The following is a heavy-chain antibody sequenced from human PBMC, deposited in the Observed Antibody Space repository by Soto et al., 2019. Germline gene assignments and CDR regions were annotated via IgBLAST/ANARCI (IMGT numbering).Heavy chain of an antibody. CDR3: AKEGLKGFGVVRYAHV. Sequence: EVQLLESGGGLVQPGGSLRLSCAASGFTFSSYAMSWVRQAPGKGLEWVSTISGSGGSTYYADSVKGRFTISRDNSKITLYLKMNSLRAEDTAVYYCAKEGLKGFGVVRYAHVWGQGTTVTVSS. CDR2: ISGSGGST. CDR1: GFTFSSYA. D-gene: IGHD3-3*01. V-gene: IGHV3-23*01. J-gene: IGHJ6*02.